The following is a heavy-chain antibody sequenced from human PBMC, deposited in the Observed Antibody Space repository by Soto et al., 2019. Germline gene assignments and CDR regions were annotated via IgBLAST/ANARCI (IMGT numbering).Heavy chain of an antibody. Sequence: GGCLRLSSSASGFTFRAHAMHWVRQVPGEGREYVSSMHTSGESTFYSDAVKGRFIVSRDNSNNTVDHEMNSLKYEDSGIYYCVKGRAKHCSGRTCGLWMDLWGQGSTVTVSS. D-gene: IGHD6-19*01. J-gene: IGHJ6*02. CDR3: VKGRAKHCSGRTCGLWMDL. V-gene: IGHV3-64D*06. CDR2: MHTSGEST. CDR1: GFTFRAHA.